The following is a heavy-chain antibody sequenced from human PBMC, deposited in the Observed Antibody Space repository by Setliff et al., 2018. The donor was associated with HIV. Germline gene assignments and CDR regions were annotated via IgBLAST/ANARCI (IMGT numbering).Heavy chain of an antibody. CDR3: ARIRGFCSGGSCYPYYYYAMDV. V-gene: IGHV3-30-3*01. CDR2: ISYDGSNE. D-gene: IGHD2-15*01. Sequence: GESLKISCAASGFTFSSYAMHWVRQAPGKGLEWVAVISYDGSNEYYADSVKGRFTISRDNSKNTLYLQMNSLRAEDTALYYCARIRGFCSGGSCYPYYYYAMDVWGQGTTVTVSS. J-gene: IGHJ6*02. CDR1: GFTFSSYA.